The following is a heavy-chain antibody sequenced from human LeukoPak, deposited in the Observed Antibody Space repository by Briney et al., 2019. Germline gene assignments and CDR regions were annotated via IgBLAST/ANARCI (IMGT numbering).Heavy chain of an antibody. D-gene: IGHD3-10*02. CDR3: VRDRYYVPDY. Sequence: PGGSLRLSCAASGFTVSSNYMSWVRQAPGKGLEWVSRIHSDGSSTIYADSVKGRFTISRDNAKNTLYLQMNSLRAEDTAVYYCVRDRYYVPDYWGQGTLVTVSS. J-gene: IGHJ4*02. CDR1: GFTVSSNY. CDR2: IHSDGSST. V-gene: IGHV3-74*01.